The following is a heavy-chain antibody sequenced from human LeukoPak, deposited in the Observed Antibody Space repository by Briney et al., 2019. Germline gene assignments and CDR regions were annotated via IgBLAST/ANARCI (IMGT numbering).Heavy chain of an antibody. CDR2: ISHSGSI. V-gene: IGHV4-59*12. CDR1: GGSISSYY. Sequence: SETLSLTCTVSGGSISSYYWSWIRQPPGKGLEWIGHISHSGSIYYSPSLRGRVTISLDRSKNQFSLNLSSATAADTAVYYCASPMTLVLRGLAGIDAFNIWGQGTMVTVSS. CDR3: ASPMTLVLRGLAGIDAFNI. J-gene: IGHJ3*02. D-gene: IGHD3-22*01.